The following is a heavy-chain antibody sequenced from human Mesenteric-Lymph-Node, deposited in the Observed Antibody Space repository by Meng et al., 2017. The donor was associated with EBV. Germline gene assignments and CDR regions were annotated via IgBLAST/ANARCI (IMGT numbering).Heavy chain of an antibody. Sequence: RRQEAGSGLGEPSQTLSLTFAVSGGSIICGGYSWSWIRQAPGKGLEWIGFIYHSGTTYLNPSLRSRVNLSVDTSKNQFSLNLRSVSAADTAIYYCARSAGGDYFDYWGQGTLVTVSS. D-gene: IGHD1-26*01. CDR2: IYHSGTT. CDR3: ARSAGGDYFDY. J-gene: IGHJ4*02. V-gene: IGHV4-30-2*01. CDR1: GGSIICGGYS.